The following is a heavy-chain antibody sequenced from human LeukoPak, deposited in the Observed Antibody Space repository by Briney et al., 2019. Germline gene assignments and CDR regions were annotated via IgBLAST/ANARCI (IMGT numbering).Heavy chain of an antibody. J-gene: IGHJ5*02. CDR2: IFHSGST. CDR3: AREDHSSSWSPGLSWFDP. CDR1: GGSISSGGYY. V-gene: IGHV4-30-2*01. Sequence: SETLSLTCTVSGGSISSGGYYWNWIRQPPGKGLEWIGYIFHSGSTYYNPSLKSRVTISVDRSKNQFSLKLRSVTAADTAVYYCAREDHSSSWSPGLSWFDPWGQGTLVTVSS. D-gene: IGHD6-13*01.